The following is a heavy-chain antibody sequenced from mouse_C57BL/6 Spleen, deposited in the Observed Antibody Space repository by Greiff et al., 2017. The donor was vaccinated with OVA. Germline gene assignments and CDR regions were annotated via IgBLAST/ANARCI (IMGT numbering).Heavy chain of an antibody. CDR2: ISYDGSN. J-gene: IGHJ3*01. V-gene: IGHV3-6*01. CDR1: GYSITSGYY. D-gene: IGHD2-4*01. CDR3: ARGDYALTFAY. Sequence: EVKLLESGPGLVKPSQSLSLTCSVTGYSITSGYYWNWIRQFPGNKLEWMGYISYDGSNNYNPSLKNRISITRDTSKNQFFLKLNSVTTEDTATYYCARGDYALTFAYWGQGTLVTVSA.